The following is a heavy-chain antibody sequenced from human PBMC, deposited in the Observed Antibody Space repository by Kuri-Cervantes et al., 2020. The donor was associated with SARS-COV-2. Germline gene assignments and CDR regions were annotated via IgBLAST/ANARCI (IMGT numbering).Heavy chain of an antibody. J-gene: IGHJ5*02. CDR3: AKQMMSSITIFGVVITRNWFDP. D-gene: IGHD3-3*01. Sequence: SETLSLTCAVSGASIRSAGYSWTWIRQPPGKGLEWIGSIYYSGSTYYNPSLKSRVTISVDTSKNQFSLKLSSVTAADTAVYYCAKQMMSSITIFGVVITRNWFDPWGQGTLVTVSS. CDR2: IYYSGST. V-gene: IGHV4-39*01. CDR1: GASIRSAGYS.